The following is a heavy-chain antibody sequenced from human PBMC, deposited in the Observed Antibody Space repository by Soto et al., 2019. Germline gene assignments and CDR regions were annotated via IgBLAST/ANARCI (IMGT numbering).Heavy chain of an antibody. CDR2: IYSGGST. Sequence: EVQLVESGGGLVQPGGSLRLSCAASGFTVSSNYMSWVRQAPGKGLEWVSVIYSGGSTYYADSVKGRFTISRDNSKNTLYLQMNSLRAEDTAVYYCARDVKKYGPYYYYYYMDVWGKGTTVTVSS. CDR3: ARDVKKYGPYYYYYYMDV. V-gene: IGHV3-66*01. J-gene: IGHJ6*03. D-gene: IGHD4-17*01. CDR1: GFTVSSNY.